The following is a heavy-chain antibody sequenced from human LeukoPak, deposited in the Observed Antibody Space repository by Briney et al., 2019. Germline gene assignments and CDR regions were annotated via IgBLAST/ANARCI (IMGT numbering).Heavy chain of an antibody. CDR1: GFTFSSYS. CDR3: AKERYYYDSSARYYFDY. Sequence: PGGSLRLSCAASGFTFSSYSMNWVRQAPGKGLEWVAVISYDGSNKYYADSVKGRFTISRDNSKNTLYLQMNSLRAEDTAVYYCAKERYYYDSSARYYFDYWGQGTLVTVSS. D-gene: IGHD3-22*01. V-gene: IGHV3-30*18. CDR2: ISYDGSNK. J-gene: IGHJ4*02.